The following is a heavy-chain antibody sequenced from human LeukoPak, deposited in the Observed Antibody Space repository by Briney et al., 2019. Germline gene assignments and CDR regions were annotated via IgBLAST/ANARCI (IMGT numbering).Heavy chain of an antibody. CDR1: GFTLSSYS. D-gene: IGHD5-24*01. Sequence: PGRSLRLSCAASGFTLSSYSMTWVRQAPGKGLEWVSSISSSSSFIYYADSVKGRFTISRDNAKNSLFLQMNSLRAEDTAVYYCTRTLQSVRDGYKSFDSWGQGTLVTVSS. J-gene: IGHJ4*02. V-gene: IGHV3-21*01. CDR2: ISSSSSFI. CDR3: TRTLQSVRDGYKSFDS.